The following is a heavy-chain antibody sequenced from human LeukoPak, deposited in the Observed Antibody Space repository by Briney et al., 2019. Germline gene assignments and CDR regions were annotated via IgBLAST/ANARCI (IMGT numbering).Heavy chain of an antibody. D-gene: IGHD3-16*02. CDR1: GFTFSSYE. J-gene: IGHJ4*02. V-gene: IGHV3-48*03. CDR2: ISSSGSTI. Sequence: GGSLRLSCAASGFTFSSYEMNWVRQAPGKGLEWVSYISSSGSTIYYADSVKGRFTISRDNAKNSLYLQMNSLRAEDTAVYYCARADYDYVWGSYRQYYFDYWGQGTLVTVSS. CDR3: ARADYDYVWGSYRQYYFDY.